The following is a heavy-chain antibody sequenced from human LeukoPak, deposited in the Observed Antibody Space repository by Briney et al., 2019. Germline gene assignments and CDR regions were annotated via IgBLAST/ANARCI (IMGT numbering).Heavy chain of an antibody. CDR2: ISYDGSNK. J-gene: IGHJ6*02. D-gene: IGHD2-2*01. V-gene: IGHV3-30-3*01. CDR1: GFTFSSYA. Sequence: GRSLRLSCAASGFTFSSYAMHWVRQAPGKGLEWVAVISYDGSNKYHADSVKGRFTISRDNSKNTLYLQMNSLRAEDTAVYYCARADIVVVPAALENVYYGMDVWGQGTTVTVSS. CDR3: ARADIVVVPAALENVYYGMDV.